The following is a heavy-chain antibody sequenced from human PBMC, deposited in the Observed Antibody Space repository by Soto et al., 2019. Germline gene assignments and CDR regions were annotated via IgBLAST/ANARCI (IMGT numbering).Heavy chain of an antibody. V-gene: IGHV3-23*01. Sequence: EVQLLESGGGLVQPGGSLRLSCAASGFTFSSYALNWVRQAPGKGLEWVSVISGSGDNTYYADSVKGRFTISRDNSKNALYLQMNSLRAEDTAVYYCAKDLGTYDFWSAYYTYYCMDVWGKGTTVTVSS. CDR1: GFTFSSYA. J-gene: IGHJ6*03. D-gene: IGHD3-3*01. CDR3: AKDLGTYDFWSAYYTYYCMDV. CDR2: ISGSGDNT.